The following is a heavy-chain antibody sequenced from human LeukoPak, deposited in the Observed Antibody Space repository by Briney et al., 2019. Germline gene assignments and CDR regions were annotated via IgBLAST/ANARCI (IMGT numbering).Heavy chain of an antibody. CDR3: ARERLEYYYDSSGYSEDAFDI. Sequence: ASVKVSCKVSGYTLTELSMHWVRQAPGKGLEWMGGFDPEDGETIYAQKFQGRVTMTRDTSTSTVYMELSSLRSEDTAVYYCARERLEYYYDSSGYSEDAFDIWGQGTMVTVSS. CDR1: GYTLTELS. V-gene: IGHV1-24*01. J-gene: IGHJ3*02. CDR2: FDPEDGET. D-gene: IGHD3-22*01.